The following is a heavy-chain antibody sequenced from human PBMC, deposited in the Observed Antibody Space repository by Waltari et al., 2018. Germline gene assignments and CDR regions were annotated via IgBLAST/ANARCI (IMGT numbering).Heavy chain of an antibody. D-gene: IGHD1-26*01. Sequence: VQLVESGGGVVQPGRSLRLSCAASGFPFSSYAMHWVRQAPGKGLEWVSAISGTGGSTYYADSVKGRFTISRDNSKNTLYLQMNSLRAEDAAVYYCATRGTYYKFDYWGQGSLVTVSS. V-gene: IGHV3-23*04. CDR2: ISGTGGST. J-gene: IGHJ4*02. CDR1: GFPFSSYA. CDR3: ATRGTYYKFDY.